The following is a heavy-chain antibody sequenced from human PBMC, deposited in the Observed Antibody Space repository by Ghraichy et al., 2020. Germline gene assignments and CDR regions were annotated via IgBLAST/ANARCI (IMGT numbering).Heavy chain of an antibody. J-gene: IGHJ4*02. CDR2: ISSNGDST. V-gene: IGHV3-64*01. CDR1: GFTFSSYA. CDR3: VREAAAAGNRAYYFDY. Sequence: GGSLRLSCAASGFTFSSYAMHWVRQAPGKGLEYVSVISSNGDSTYYANSVKGRFTISRDNSKNTLYLQMGSLRAEDMAVYYCVREAAAAGNRAYYFDYWGQGTLVTVSS. D-gene: IGHD6-13*01.